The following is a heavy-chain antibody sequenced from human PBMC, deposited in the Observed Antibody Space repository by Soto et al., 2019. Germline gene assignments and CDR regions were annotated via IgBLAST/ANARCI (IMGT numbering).Heavy chain of an antibody. CDR3: GRGGTSYEHAGGSYHYTAKLDY. CDR2: INPSGGST. V-gene: IGHV1-46*01. CDR1: GYTLIMYY. Sequence: ASVKVSCKASGYTLIMYYIHWMRQAPGQGLEWMGLINPSGGSTTYAQKFQGRVTMTRDTSTSTVYMDLSSLASDHTRVHFCGRGGTSYEHAGGSYHYTAKLDYWGQGTQVTVSS. J-gene: IGHJ4*02. D-gene: IGHD3-16*02.